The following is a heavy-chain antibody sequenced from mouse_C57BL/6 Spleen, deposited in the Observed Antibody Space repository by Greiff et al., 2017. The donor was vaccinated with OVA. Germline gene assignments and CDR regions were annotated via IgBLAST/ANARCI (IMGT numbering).Heavy chain of an antibody. CDR1: GYTFTSYW. D-gene: IGHD2-4*01. V-gene: IGHV1-59*01. CDR3: ASTMIMRGFAY. Sequence: VQLQQPGAELVRPGTSVKLSCKASGYTFTSYWMHWVKQRPGQGLEWIGVIDPSDSYTNYNQKFKGKATLTVDTSSSTAYMQLSSLTSEDSAVYYCASTMIMRGFAYWGQGTLVTVSA. J-gene: IGHJ3*01. CDR2: IDPSDSYT.